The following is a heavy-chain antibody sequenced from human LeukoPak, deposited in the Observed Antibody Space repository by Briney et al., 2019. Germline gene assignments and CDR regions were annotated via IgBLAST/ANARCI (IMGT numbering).Heavy chain of an antibody. CDR1: GYSFTTYW. Sequence: GESLKISCKVSGYSFTTYWIAWVRQMPGKGLEWIGIIYPGDSDTRYSPSFQGQVTISADKSISTAYLQWSSLKASDTAMYYCARPGPTVRYFDYWGQGTLVTVSS. CDR3: ARPGPTVRYFDY. CDR2: IYPGDSDT. J-gene: IGHJ4*02. V-gene: IGHV5-51*01. D-gene: IGHD1-1*01.